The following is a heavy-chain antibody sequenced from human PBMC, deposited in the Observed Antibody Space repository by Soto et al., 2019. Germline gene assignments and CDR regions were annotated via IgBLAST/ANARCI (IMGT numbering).Heavy chain of an antibody. Sequence: GGSLRLSCAASGFTFSSYAMSWVRQAPGKGLEWVSAISGSGGSTYYADSVKGRFTISRDNSKNTLYLQMNSLRAEHTAVYYCAKATGVLVPAIPLHSLYCMDVWGQGTTVTVS. V-gene: IGHV3-23*01. CDR3: AKATGVLVPAIPLHSLYCMDV. D-gene: IGHD2-21*02. CDR1: GFTFSSYA. J-gene: IGHJ6*02. CDR2: ISGSGGST.